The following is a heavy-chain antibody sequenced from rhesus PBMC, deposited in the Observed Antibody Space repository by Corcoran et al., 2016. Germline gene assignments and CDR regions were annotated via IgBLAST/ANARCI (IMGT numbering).Heavy chain of an antibody. CDR1: GGSVSSNY. V-gene: IGHV4-173*01. CDR2: ISGGGGRT. J-gene: IGHJ4*01. D-gene: IGHD5-42*01. Sequence: QLQLQESGPGLVKPSETLSLTCAVSGGSVSSNYWSWIRQSPGQGVGWIGRISGGGGRTDYNPNHQSRDTITTDPAKKQVSLKLSSVTAADTAVYDCARGDRGGYMGDVDDWGQGVLVIVSS. CDR3: ARGDRGGYMGDVDD.